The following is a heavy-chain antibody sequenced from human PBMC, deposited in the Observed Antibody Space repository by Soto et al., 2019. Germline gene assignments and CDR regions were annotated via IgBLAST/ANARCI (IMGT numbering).Heavy chain of an antibody. D-gene: IGHD1-26*01. CDR1: GFTFSKYG. J-gene: IGHJ4*02. Sequence: LRLSCVASGFTFSKYGMNWVRQTPRKGLEWVSAISGSGNSTYYADSVKGRFTISRDNSKNTLYLQMNSLRAEDTAVYYCAKDLSPSSGTYYGYFDHWGQGTLVTVSS. CDR3: AKDLSPSSGTYYGYFDH. V-gene: IGHV3-23*01. CDR2: ISGSGNST.